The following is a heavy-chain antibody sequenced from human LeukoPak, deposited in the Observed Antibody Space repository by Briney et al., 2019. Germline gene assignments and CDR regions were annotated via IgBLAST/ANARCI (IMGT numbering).Heavy chain of an antibody. J-gene: IGHJ3*02. CDR1: CRSISSYY. V-gene: IGHV4-59*01. CDR3: ATLAYCSSTSCYIGAFDI. CDR2: IYYSGNT. Sequence: AETLSLTCTVSCRSISSYYWSWIRQPPGKGLEWIGFIYYSGNTNYNPSRKSPVTISEDTSKKQFSLKRISVTSTNRAVYYCATLAYCSSTSCYIGAFDIWGQGTMGTLSS. D-gene: IGHD2-2*02.